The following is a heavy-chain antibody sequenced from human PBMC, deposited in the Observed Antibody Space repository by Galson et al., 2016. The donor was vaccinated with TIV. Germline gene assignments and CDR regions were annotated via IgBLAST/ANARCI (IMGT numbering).Heavy chain of an antibody. CDR2: IYYTGTT. D-gene: IGHD3-3*01. V-gene: IGHV4-59*01. J-gene: IGHJ4*02. Sequence: SETLSLTCTVSGGSIGHYYWSWIRQAPGKGLDWIGYIYYTGTTHYSPSLKSRVTISVDMSKNQFSLHLNSVTAADTAVYYCARTAYWSGYEDFWGQGTLVTVSS. CDR3: ARTAYWSGYEDF. CDR1: GGSIGHYY.